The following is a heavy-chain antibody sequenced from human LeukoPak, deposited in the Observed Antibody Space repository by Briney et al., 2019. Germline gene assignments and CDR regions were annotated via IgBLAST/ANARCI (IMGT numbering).Heavy chain of an antibody. V-gene: IGHV3-9*01. Sequence: GGSLRLSCAASGFTFDDYAMLWVRQPPGKGLEWVSGISWNRGSIGYADSVKGRFTISRDNAKNSLYLQMNSLRADDTALYYCAKDMRLRSGTYETRGLDSWGQGTLVTVSS. CDR1: GFTFDDYA. D-gene: IGHD1-26*01. J-gene: IGHJ4*02. CDR3: AKDMRLRSGTYETRGLDS. CDR2: ISWNRGSI.